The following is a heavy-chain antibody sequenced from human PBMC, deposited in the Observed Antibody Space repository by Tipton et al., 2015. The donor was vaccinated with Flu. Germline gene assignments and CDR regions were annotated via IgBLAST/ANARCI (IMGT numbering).Heavy chain of an antibody. Sequence: GLVKPSQTLSLTCTVSGGSISSGGAYWSWIRQRPGKGLEWIGGIYYSGGTYYNPSLQSRLTISVDTSKSQFSLRLNAVTAADTAIYFCARDQGFGAGMTYDPYAMDVWGQGTTVTVSS. J-gene: IGHJ6*02. V-gene: IGHV4-31*03. CDR1: GGSISSGGAY. CDR3: ARDQGFGAGMTYDPYAMDV. D-gene: IGHD3-10*01. CDR2: IYYSGGT.